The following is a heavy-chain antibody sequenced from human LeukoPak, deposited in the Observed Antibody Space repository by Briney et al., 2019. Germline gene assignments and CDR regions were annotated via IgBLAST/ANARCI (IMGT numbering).Heavy chain of an antibody. J-gene: IGHJ5*02. D-gene: IGHD3-10*01. CDR2: IYSGGST. CDR1: GFTFSNYA. Sequence: QPGGSLRLSCAASGFTFSNYAMNWVRQAPGKGLEWVSVIYSGGSTYYADSVKGRFTISRDNSKNTLYLQMSSLRAEDTAVYYCVKGRLLWFGGPNWFDPWGQGTLVTVSS. CDR3: VKGRLLWFGGPNWFDP. V-gene: IGHV3-66*01.